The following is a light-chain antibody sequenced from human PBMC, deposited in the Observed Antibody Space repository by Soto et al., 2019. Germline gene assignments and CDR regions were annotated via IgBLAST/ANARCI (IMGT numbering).Light chain of an antibody. Sequence: EIVLTQSPGTLSLSLGERATLSCRASQSVAHDYLAWYQQKPGQPPRLLFYGASVRYAGTPDSFSGRGSGTDFTLTISRLEPEDFAVYYCQKYGSSSRTFGRGTKVEIK. CDR1: QSVAHDY. CDR2: GAS. CDR3: QKYGSSSRT. V-gene: IGKV3-20*01. J-gene: IGKJ4*02.